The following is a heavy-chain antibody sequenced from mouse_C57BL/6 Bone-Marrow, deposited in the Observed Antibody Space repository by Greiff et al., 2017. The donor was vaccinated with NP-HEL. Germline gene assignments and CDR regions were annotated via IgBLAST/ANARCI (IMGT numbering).Heavy chain of an antibody. Sequence: VQLQQSGAELARPGASVKLSCKASGYTFTSYGISWVKQRTGQGLEWIGEIYPRSGNTYYNEKFKGKATLTADKSSSTAYMELRSLTSEDSAVYFCARGKNSSGYWFAYWGQGTLVIVSA. D-gene: IGHD3-2*02. CDR2: IYPRSGNT. CDR1: GYTFTSYG. V-gene: IGHV1-81*01. J-gene: IGHJ3*01. CDR3: ARGKNSSGYWFAY.